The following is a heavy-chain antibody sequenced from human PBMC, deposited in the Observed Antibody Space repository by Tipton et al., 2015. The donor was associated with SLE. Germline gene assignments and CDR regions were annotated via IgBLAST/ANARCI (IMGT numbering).Heavy chain of an antibody. CDR3: ARTPRGYSVGYYYCMDV. Sequence: TLSLTCSVSGDSISSNTYYWGWIRQPPGMGLEWVGYFYCSGSTSYDPSLKSRVTISVDTSKNQFSLNLRSVTVADTAVYYCARTPRGYSVGYYYCMDVWGEGTTVTVSS. CDR1: GDSISSNTYY. V-gene: IGHV4-61*05. CDR2: FYCSGST. J-gene: IGHJ6*03. D-gene: IGHD5/OR15-5a*01.